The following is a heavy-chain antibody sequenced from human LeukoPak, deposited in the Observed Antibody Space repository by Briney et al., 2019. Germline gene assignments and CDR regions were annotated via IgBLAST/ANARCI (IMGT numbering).Heavy chain of an antibody. D-gene: IGHD2-2*02. CDR2: ITPSGGT. CDR3: ARTDCSSTSCYNGGNNWFDP. Sequence: GASVKVSCKASGYTFTSYAIHWVRQAPGQGLEWMGWITPSGGTNYPQKFQGRVAITWDTSTTTAYMDLSRLTSDDTAVYYCARTDCSSTSCYNGGNNWFDPWGQGTLVTVSS. CDR1: GYTFTSYA. J-gene: IGHJ5*02. V-gene: IGHV1-2*02.